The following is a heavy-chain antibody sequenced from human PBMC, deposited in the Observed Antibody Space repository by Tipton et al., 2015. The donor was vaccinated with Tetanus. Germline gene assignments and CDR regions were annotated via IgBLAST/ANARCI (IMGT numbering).Heavy chain of an antibody. D-gene: IGHD4-23*01. CDR2: IYYSGST. CDR1: GGSLSSYF. Sequence: TLSLTCSVSGGSLSSYFWSWIRQSPGQGLEWIGLIYYSGSTSYNPSLKSRVTISVDTSKNQLSLKLTSVTAAATAVYYCATMTPVDWYFDLWGRGTLVTVSS. J-gene: IGHJ2*01. V-gene: IGHV4-59*01. CDR3: ATMTPVDWYFDL.